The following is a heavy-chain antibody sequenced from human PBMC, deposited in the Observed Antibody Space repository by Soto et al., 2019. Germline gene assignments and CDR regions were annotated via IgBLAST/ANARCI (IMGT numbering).Heavy chain of an antibody. D-gene: IGHD7-27*01. CDR3: ARGPSGDKVDY. Sequence: QVQLQESGPRLVSPSQTLSLTCTVSGGSISSAAYCWSWIRPSPDKGLEGIGHIYDGGTTYSSPSLKGRVTISADTSETQFSLKLNSVSAADTAVYYCARGPSGDKVDYWGQGIQVTVSS. CDR2: IYDGGTT. J-gene: IGHJ4*02. CDR1: GGSISSAAYC. V-gene: IGHV4-30-4*01.